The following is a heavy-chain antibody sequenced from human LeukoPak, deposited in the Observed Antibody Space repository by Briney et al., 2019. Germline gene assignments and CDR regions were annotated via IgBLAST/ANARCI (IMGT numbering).Heavy chain of an antibody. CDR3: ARPATTVTNDAFDI. CDR2: INPNSGGT. V-gene: IGHV1-2*02. Sequence: ASVKVSCKASGYTFTGYYMHWVRQAPGQGLEWMGWINPNSGGTNYAQKFQGRVTMTRDTSISTAYMELSRLRSDDTAVYYCARPATTVTNDAFDIWGQVTMVTVSS. D-gene: IGHD4-17*01. J-gene: IGHJ3*02. CDR1: GYTFTGYY.